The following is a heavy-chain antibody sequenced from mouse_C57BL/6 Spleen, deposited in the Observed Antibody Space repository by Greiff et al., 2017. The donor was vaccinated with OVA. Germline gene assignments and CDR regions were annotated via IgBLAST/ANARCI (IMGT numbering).Heavy chain of an antibody. J-gene: IGHJ1*03. CDR2: SRNKANDYTT. CDR1: GFTFSDFY. D-gene: IGHD4-1*01. Sequence: EVQVVESGGGLVQSGRSLRLSCATSGFTFSDFYMEWVRQAPGKGLEWIAASRNKANDYTTEYSASVKGRFIVSRDTSQSILYLQMNALRAEDTAIYYCARDARWEGYFDVWGTGTTVTVSS. V-gene: IGHV7-1*01. CDR3: ARDARWEGYFDV.